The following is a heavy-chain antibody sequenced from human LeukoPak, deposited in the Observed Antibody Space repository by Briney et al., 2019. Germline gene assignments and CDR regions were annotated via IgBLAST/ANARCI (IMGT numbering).Heavy chain of an antibody. CDR1: GFAFSSYS. CDR3: ARDRYYGSGSYYKEYYYYGMDV. V-gene: IGHV3-21*01. D-gene: IGHD3-10*01. Sequence: GGSLRLSCAAAGFAFSSYSMNWVRQAPGKGLEWVSSISSRSSYIYYADSVKGRFTISRDNAKNSLYPQMNSLRAEDTAVYYCARDRYYGSGSYYKEYYYYGMDVWGKGTTVTVSS. CDR2: ISSRSSYI. J-gene: IGHJ6*04.